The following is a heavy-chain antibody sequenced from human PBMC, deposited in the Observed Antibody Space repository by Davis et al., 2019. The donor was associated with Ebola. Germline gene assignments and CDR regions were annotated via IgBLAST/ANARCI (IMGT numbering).Heavy chain of an antibody. D-gene: IGHD6-13*01. Sequence: ASVKVSCKASGYTFTGYYIHWVRQAPRQGLEWMGRINPNSGGTNYAQKFQGRVTMTRDTSISTAYMELSRLRSDDTAVYYCASAPYSSSGTDWFDPWGQGTLVTVSS. J-gene: IGHJ5*02. V-gene: IGHV1-2*06. CDR3: ASAPYSSSGTDWFDP. CDR1: GYTFTGYY. CDR2: INPNSGGT.